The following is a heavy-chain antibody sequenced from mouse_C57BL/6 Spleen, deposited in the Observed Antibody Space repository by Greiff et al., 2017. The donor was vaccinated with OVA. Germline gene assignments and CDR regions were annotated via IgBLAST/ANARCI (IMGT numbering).Heavy chain of an antibody. CDR1: GYTFTDYE. Sequence: QVQLQQSGAELVRPGASVTLSCKASGYTFTDYEMHWVKQTPVHGLEWIGAIDPETGGTAYNQKFKGKAILTADKSSSTAYMELHSLTSEDSAVYYCTGSGDYDRSFAYWGQGTLVTVSA. D-gene: IGHD1-1*01. J-gene: IGHJ3*01. V-gene: IGHV1-15*01. CDR3: TGSGDYDRSFAY. CDR2: IDPETGGT.